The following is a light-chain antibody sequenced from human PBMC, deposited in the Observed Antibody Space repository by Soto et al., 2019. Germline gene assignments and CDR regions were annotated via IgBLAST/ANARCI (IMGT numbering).Light chain of an antibody. CDR1: QSVSSSY. J-gene: IGKJ1*01. V-gene: IGKV3D-20*02. Sequence: EIQLTQSPATLSLSPGERATISCRASQSVSSSYLAWYQQKRGQAPRLLFNGATSRPTGISDMFSGSGSGTFILLTISLQQSDVLAVYCHQQNNYSLRTFGQGTKVDIK. CDR3: QQNNYSLRT. CDR2: GAT.